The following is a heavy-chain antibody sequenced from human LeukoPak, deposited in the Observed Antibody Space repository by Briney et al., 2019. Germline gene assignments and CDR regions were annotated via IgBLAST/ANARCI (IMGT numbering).Heavy chain of an antibody. Sequence: GGSLRLSCAASGFTFSTFGMHWVRQAPDKGLEWVAVIWYDGSDKYYADSVKGRFTISRDNSKNTLYLQMNSLRAEDTALYYCARDPITLIRGVITPAGGWFDPWGQGTLVTVSS. V-gene: IGHV3-33*08. CDR2: IWYDGSDK. D-gene: IGHD3-10*01. CDR3: ARDPITLIRGVITPAGGWFDP. J-gene: IGHJ5*02. CDR1: GFTFSTFG.